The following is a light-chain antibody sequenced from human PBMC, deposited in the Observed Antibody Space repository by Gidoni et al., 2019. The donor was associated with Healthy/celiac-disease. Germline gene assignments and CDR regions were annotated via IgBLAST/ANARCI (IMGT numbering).Light chain of an antibody. CDR3: KQSYRTPYT. CDR2: AAS. CDR1: QSISSY. J-gene: IGKJ2*01. V-gene: IGKV1-39*01. Sequence: DILMTQSPSSLSASVADRVTITCRASQSISSYLNWYQQKPCKAPKLLIYAASSLQSGVPSRFRDRGSGTDFTLTISSLQPGEFATYYCKQSYRTPYTLGQGTKLEIK.